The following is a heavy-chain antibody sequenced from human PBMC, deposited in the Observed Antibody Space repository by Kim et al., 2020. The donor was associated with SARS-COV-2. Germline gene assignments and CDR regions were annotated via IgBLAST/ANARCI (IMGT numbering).Heavy chain of an antibody. D-gene: IGHD3-16*01. V-gene: IGHV3-23*01. Sequence: CADSVKGRFTTSRDNSQNTVYLQMNSLTAEDTAVYYCVPGHFGRSTYVHWGQGTLVTVSS. J-gene: IGHJ4*02. CDR3: VPGHFGRSTYVH.